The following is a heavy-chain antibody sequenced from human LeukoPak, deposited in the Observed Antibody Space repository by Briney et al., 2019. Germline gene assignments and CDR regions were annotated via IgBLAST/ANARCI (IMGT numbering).Heavy chain of an antibody. D-gene: IGHD6-19*01. CDR3: ATLAVAGPIFDH. V-gene: IGHV1-46*01. Sequence: ASVKVSCKASGYTFTSYYMHWVRQAPGQGLEWMGVINPNNGSRTYAPKFQGRVAVTRDTSTSTVYMEMTSLRSEDTAVYYCATLAVAGPIFDHWGQGTLVTVSS. CDR2: INPNNGSR. J-gene: IGHJ4*02. CDR1: GYTFTSYY.